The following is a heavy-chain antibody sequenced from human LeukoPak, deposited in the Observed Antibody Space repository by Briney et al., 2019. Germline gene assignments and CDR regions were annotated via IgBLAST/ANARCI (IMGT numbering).Heavy chain of an antibody. CDR1: GYTFTSYY. V-gene: IGHV1-2*02. Sequence: ASVKVSCKASGYTFTSYYMHWVRQAPGQGLEWMGWINPNSGGTNYAQKFQGRVTMTRDTFISTAYMELSRLRSDDTAVYYCARGVLLWFGDGGWFDPWGQGTLVTVSS. CDR2: INPNSGGT. J-gene: IGHJ5*02. D-gene: IGHD3-10*01. CDR3: ARGVLLWFGDGGWFDP.